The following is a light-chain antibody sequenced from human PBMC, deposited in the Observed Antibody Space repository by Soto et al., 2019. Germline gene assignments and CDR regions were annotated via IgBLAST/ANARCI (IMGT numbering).Light chain of an antibody. V-gene: IGKV3-20*01. CDR2: GAS. CDR1: QSVSSSY. Sequence: NGLTQSPGTLSFSPGGRGTLSCRASQSVSSSYLAWYQQKPGQAPRLLIYGASSRATGIPDRFSGSGSGTDFTLTISRLEPEDFAVYYCQQYGSSPRTFGQGTKVDIK. J-gene: IGKJ1*01. CDR3: QQYGSSPRT.